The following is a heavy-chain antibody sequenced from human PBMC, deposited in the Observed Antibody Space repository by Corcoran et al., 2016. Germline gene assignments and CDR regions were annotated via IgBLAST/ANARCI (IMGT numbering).Heavy chain of an antibody. Sequence: EVQLVQSGAEVKKPGESLKISCKGSGYSLTNYWIGWVRQMPGKGLEWMGIIYPGDSDTRYSPSFQGQVPIPADKSISTAYLQWSSLKASDTARYYCAGPRYSYDSSGFGDDAFDIWGQGTMVTVSS. J-gene: IGHJ3*02. CDR2: IYPGDSDT. D-gene: IGHD3-22*01. CDR1: GYSLTNYW. V-gene: IGHV5-51*01. CDR3: AGPRYSYDSSGFGDDAFDI.